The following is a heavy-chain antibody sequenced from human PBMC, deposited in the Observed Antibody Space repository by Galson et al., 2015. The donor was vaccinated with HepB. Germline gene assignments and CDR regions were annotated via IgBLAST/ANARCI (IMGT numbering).Heavy chain of an antibody. D-gene: IGHD6-19*01. CDR1: GFTFSYSA. J-gene: IGHJ4*01. V-gene: IGHV3-23*01. Sequence: SLRLSCAASGFTFSYSAMSWVRQAPGKGLEWVSAITPSGDNTYSADSIMGRFTISRDNSKNTLFLQMNSLRADDTAIYFCAKVFPEKTDGWYRQALYYFDSWGHGTRVTVSS. CDR3: AKVFPEKTDGWYRQALYYFDS. CDR2: ITPSGDNT.